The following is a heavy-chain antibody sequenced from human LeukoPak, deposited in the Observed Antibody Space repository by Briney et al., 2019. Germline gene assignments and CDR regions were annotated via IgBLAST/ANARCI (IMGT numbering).Heavy chain of an antibody. Sequence: SVKVSCKASGGAFSSYAISWVRQAPGQGLEWMGRIIPILGIANYAQKFQGRVTITADKSTSTAYMELSSLRSEDTAVYYCARRHYCDSSGYLSTPDAFDIWGQGTMVTVSS. V-gene: IGHV1-69*04. J-gene: IGHJ3*02. D-gene: IGHD3-22*01. CDR1: GGAFSSYA. CDR2: IIPILGIA. CDR3: ARRHYCDSSGYLSTPDAFDI.